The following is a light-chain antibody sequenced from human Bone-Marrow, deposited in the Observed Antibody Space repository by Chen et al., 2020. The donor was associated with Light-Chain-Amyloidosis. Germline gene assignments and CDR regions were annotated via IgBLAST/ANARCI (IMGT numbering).Light chain of an antibody. CDR1: SSDVGSYNL. CDR3: CSYAGSSTPWV. J-gene: IGLJ3*02. Sequence: QSALTQPACVSGCPGQSITISCTGTSSDVGSYNLVSWYQQQPGKAPKLMIYEVSKRPSGVSNRFSGSKSGNTASLTISGLQAEDEADYYCCSYAGSSTPWVFGGGTKLTVL. CDR2: EVS. V-gene: IGLV2-23*02.